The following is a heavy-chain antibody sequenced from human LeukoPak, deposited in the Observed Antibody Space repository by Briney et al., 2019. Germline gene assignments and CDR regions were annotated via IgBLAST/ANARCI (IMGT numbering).Heavy chain of an antibody. CDR1: GYTFSYFG. V-gene: IGHV1-18*01. J-gene: IGHJ4*02. D-gene: IGHD1-1*01. CDR2: INGYNGNT. Sequence: ASVKVSCKGSGYTFSYFGINWVRQAPGQGLEWMGWINGYNGNTNYAQKSEGRLSLTTDTATSTVYMELKNLTSDDTAVYFCARGLDAASGLANFDYWGQGTLITVSS. CDR3: ARGLDAASGLANFDY.